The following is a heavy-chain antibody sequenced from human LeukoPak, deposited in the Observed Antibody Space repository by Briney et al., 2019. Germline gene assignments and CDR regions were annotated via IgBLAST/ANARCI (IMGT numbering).Heavy chain of an antibody. V-gene: IGHV3-23*01. Sequence: GGSLRLSCAASGFTFSSHAMSWVRQAPGKGLEWVSVISASAGSTYYADSVKGRFTISRDNSKNTLYLQMNSLRAEDTAVYYCAKDPLFEVFDYWGQGTLVTVSS. CDR2: ISASAGST. J-gene: IGHJ4*02. CDR1: GFTFSSHA. CDR3: AKDPLFEVFDY.